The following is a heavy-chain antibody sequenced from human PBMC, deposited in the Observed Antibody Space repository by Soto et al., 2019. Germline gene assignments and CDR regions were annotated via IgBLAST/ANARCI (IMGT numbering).Heavy chain of an antibody. V-gene: IGHV4-34*01. CDR3: ARGDDSTDHSHFDY. CDR2: INHSGST. CDR1: GGSFSGYY. Sequence: QVQLQQWGAGLLKPSETPSLTCAVYGGSFSGYYWCWIRQPPGKGLEWIGEINHSGSTNYNPSLKSRVTISVDTSKNQFSLKLSSVTAADTAVYYCARGDDSTDHSHFDYWGQGTLVTVSS. D-gene: IGHD4-4*01. J-gene: IGHJ4*02.